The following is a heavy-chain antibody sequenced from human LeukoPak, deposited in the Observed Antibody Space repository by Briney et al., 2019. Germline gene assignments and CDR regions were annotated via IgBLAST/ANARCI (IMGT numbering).Heavy chain of an antibody. CDR1: GFTFSSYN. J-gene: IGHJ6*04. CDR2: MSSNSNYI. CDR3: ARGACSGGRCYAIGYGMDV. V-gene: IGHV3-21*01. D-gene: IGHD2-15*01. Sequence: GGTLRLSCAASGFTFSSYNMNWVRQAPAKGLEYGSSMSSNSNYIYYADSVKGRFTISRDNAKNSLYLQMNSLRAEGTAVYYCARGACSGGRCYAIGYGMDVWGEGTTVTVSS.